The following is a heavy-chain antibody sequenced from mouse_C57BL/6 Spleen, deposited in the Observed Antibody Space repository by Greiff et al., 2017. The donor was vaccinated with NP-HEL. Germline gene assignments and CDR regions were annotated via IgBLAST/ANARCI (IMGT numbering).Heavy chain of an antibody. V-gene: IGHV5-17*01. CDR1: GFTFSDYG. D-gene: IGHD3-2*02. J-gene: IGHJ3*01. CDR3: ARHLRDSSGYGWFAY. CDR2: ISSGSSTI. Sequence: VKLVESGGGLVKPGGSLKLSCAASGFTFSDYGMHWVRQAPEKGLEWVAYISSGSSTIYYADTVKGRFTISRDNAKNTLFLQMTSLRSEDTAMYYCARHLRDSSGYGWFAYWGQGTLVTVSA.